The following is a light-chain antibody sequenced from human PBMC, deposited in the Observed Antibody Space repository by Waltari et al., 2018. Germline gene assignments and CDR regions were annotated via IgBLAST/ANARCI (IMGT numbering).Light chain of an antibody. Sequence: QLVLTQSPSASASLRASVKLTCTLPGEYSAYAIAWHQQQPEKGPRYLMNVNSDGSHDKADGIPERFSGSSAGAERYLIISRLQSDDEADYFCQTWGMNIQVFGGGTRLTVL. CDR1: GEYSAYA. J-gene: IGLJ3*02. V-gene: IGLV4-69*01. CDR2: VNSDGSH. CDR3: QTWGMNIQV.